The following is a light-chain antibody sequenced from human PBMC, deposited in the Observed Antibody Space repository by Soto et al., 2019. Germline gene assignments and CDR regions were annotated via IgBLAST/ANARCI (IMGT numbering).Light chain of an antibody. J-gene: IGKJ2*01. V-gene: IGKV1-39*01. CDR2: AAS. CDR1: QSISSY. CDR3: QQSYSTPRGYT. Sequence: DIQMTQSPSSLSASVGDRVTITCRASQSISSYLNWYQQKPGKAPKLLIYAASSLQSGVPSRFSGNGSGTDFTLTISSLQPEDFATYYCQQSYSTPRGYTFGQGTKLEIK.